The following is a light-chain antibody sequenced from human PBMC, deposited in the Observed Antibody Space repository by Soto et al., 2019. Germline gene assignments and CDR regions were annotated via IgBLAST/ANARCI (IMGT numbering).Light chain of an antibody. V-gene: IGKV1-39*01. CDR2: AAS. CDR3: QQRGHWPRT. CDR1: QSISSY. Sequence: DIQMTQSPSSLSASVGDRVTITCRASQSISSYLNWYQQKPGKAPKLLIYAASSLQSGVPSRFSGSGSGTDFTLTISSLQPEDFATYYCQQRGHWPRTFDQGTKVEMK. J-gene: IGKJ1*01.